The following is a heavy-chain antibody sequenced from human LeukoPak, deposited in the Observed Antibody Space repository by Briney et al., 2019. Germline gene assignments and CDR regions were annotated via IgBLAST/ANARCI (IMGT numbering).Heavy chain of an antibody. D-gene: IGHD1-26*01. CDR3: AKGKWELLRD. J-gene: IGHJ4*02. CDR2: ISVSGGSP. Sequence: GGSLRLSCAASGFTFCGYTMGWVRQAPGKGREWVLAISVSGGSPSYADSVKVRFTISRDNSKNTLYLQMNSLRAEDTAVYYCAKGKWELLRDWGQGTLVTVS. CDR1: GFTFCGYT. V-gene: IGHV3-23*01.